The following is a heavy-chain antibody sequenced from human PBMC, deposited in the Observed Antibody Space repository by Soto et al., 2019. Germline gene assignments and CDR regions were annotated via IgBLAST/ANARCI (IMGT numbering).Heavy chain of an antibody. CDR2: INPSGGT. CDR3: ARARDGGGAS. D-gene: IGHD4-17*01. Sequence: QAQLQQWGAGLLKPSETLSLTCGVYGGSFSGNYWSWIRQPPGEGLEWIGEINPSGGTNSSPSLKSRATISADTSMDQFSPKLSSVIAAGTAVYFCARARDGGGASWGQGNLVTVSS. CDR1: GGSFSGNY. V-gene: IGHV4-34*02. J-gene: IGHJ5*02.